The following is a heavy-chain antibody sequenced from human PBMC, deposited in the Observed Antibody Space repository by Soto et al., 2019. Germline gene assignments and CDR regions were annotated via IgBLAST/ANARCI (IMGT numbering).Heavy chain of an antibody. D-gene: IGHD4-17*01. V-gene: IGHV3-23*01. Sequence: GSLRLSCAASGFTFTNYDMSWVRQAPGKGLEWVSGISGSGSSSYYVDSVKGRFTISRDNSKNTLYLQMNSLRAEDTAVYYCAKVPATVTSYYYYYHLDVWGKGTTVTVSS. CDR1: GFTFTNYD. CDR3: AKVPATVTSYYYYYHLDV. CDR2: ISGSGSSS. J-gene: IGHJ6*04.